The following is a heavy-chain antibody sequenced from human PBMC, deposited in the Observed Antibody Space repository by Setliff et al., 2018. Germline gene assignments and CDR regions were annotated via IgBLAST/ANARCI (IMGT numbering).Heavy chain of an antibody. CDR1: GYAFFGYF. Sequence: ASVKVSCKASGYAFFGYFMNWVRQAPGQGPEWMGWINPDNGGTHYAEKFKGRVTMTRDTSISTANMEWSSLRSDDTAIYYCATAVWEFLYWGQGALVTVSS. J-gene: IGHJ4*02. V-gene: IGHV1-2*02. CDR3: ATAVWEFLY. CDR2: INPDNGGT. D-gene: IGHD1-26*01.